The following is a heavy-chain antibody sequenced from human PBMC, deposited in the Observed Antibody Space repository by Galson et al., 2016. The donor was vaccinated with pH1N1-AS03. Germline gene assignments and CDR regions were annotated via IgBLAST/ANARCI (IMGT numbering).Heavy chain of an antibody. D-gene: IGHD1-26*01. J-gene: IGHJ3*01. V-gene: IGHV3-30-3*01. Sequence: SLRLSCVASGFTFSSHSMHWARQAPDEGLEWVAGISYHGNNKFYAHSVKGRFTISRDGLQNTLDLQMNSLSAEDSAVYFCARETIRAGEFDLWGRGTVVTVSS. CDR3: ARETIRAGEFDL. CDR1: GFTFSSHS. CDR2: ISYHGNNK.